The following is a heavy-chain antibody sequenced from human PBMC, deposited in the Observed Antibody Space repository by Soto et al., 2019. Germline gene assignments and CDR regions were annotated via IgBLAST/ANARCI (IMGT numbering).Heavy chain of an antibody. V-gene: IGHV1-69*02. CDR3: ARNSGYSSSWYAH. Sequence: QVQLVQSGAEVKKPGSSVKVSCKASGGTFSSYTISWVRQAPGQGLEWMGRIIPILGIANYAPKFQGRVTITADKSTSTAHMELSSLRSEGTAVYYCARNSGYSSSWYAHWGQGTLVTVSS. CDR2: IIPILGIA. CDR1: GGTFSSYT. D-gene: IGHD6-13*01. J-gene: IGHJ4*02.